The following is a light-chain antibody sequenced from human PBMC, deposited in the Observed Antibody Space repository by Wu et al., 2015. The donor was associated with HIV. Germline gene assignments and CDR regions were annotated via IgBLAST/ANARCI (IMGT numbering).Light chain of an antibody. CDR1: QTITNTY. CDR2: GTS. J-gene: IGKJ2*01. V-gene: IGKV3-20*01. CDR3: QHYGTSLYT. Sequence: TQSPGTLSLSPGERATLSCRTSQTITNTYLAWYQQSPGQAPRLLIYGTSSRATGIPDRFSGSGSGTDFTLTISRLEPEDFVVYYCQHYGTSLYTFGQGTKLEIK.